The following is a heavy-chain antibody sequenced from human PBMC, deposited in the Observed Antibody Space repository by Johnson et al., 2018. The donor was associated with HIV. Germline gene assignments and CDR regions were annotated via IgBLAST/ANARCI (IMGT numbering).Heavy chain of an antibody. D-gene: IGHD4-17*01. Sequence: QVQLVESGGGVVQPGRSLRLSCAASGFTFSSYAMHWVRQAPGKGLEWVAVISYDGNNKYYADSVKGRFTISRDNSKNTLYLQVNSLRPEDTAVYYCARVSSSVTTARYGAFDIWGQGTMVIVSS. V-gene: IGHV3-30*04. CDR3: ARVSSSVTTARYGAFDI. CDR1: GFTFSSYA. J-gene: IGHJ3*02. CDR2: ISYDGNNK.